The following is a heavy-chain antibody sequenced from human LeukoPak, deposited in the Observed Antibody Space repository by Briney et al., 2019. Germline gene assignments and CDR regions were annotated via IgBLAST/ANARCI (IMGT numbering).Heavy chain of an antibody. V-gene: IGHV3-21*01. D-gene: IGHD3-3*01. CDR2: ITGSSGNT. J-gene: IGHJ6*02. CDR3: AREGEFWSGYFPDYYYGMDV. Sequence: GGSLRLSCAASGFPVSSYSWNWVRQAPGKGLEWVSSITGSSGNTYYADSVKGRFTISRDSAGDSVDLQMNSLRAEDTAVYYCAREGEFWSGYFPDYYYGMDVWGQGTTVTVSS. CDR1: GFPVSSYS.